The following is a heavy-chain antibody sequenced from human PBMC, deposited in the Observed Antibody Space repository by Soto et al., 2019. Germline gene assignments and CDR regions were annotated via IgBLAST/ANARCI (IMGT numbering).Heavy chain of an antibody. CDR2: VTDGGST. CDR3: ARTPLVQGVIWFDP. CDR1: GVSISNYY. Sequence: NPXETLCLTCLVSGVSISNYYWSWLRQSPGRGLDWIGYVTDGGSTNYNPSLMSRVTILLDVSKNHFSMRLTSVTAADTAVYYCARTPLVQGVIWFDPWGQGILVTVYS. D-gene: IGHD3-10*01. V-gene: IGHV4-59*01. J-gene: IGHJ5*02.